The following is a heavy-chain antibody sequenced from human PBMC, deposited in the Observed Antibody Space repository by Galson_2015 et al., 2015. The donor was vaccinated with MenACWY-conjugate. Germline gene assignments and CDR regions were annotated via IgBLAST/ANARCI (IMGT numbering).Heavy chain of an antibody. J-gene: IGHJ4*01. CDR1: GFTLSRYW. CDR2: IKQVGSEK. D-gene: IGHD1-1*01. CDR3: ARDILGGGNWYEGLDY. V-gene: IGHV3-7*01. Sequence: SLRLSCAASGFTLSRYWMSWVRQAPGKGLEWVANIKQVGSEKYYVDSVKGRFTISRDNARNSLYLQMDSLRVEDTGVYYCARDILGGGNWYEGLDYWGHGTLVTVSS.